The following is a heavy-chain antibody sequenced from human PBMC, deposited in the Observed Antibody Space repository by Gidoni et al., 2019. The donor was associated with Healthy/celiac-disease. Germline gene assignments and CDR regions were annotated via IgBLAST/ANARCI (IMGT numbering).Heavy chain of an antibody. D-gene: IGHD4-17*01. V-gene: IGHV4-34*01. CDR3: ARAPRRKGYGDYARRFDY. CDR2: INHSGST. Sequence: QVQLQQWGAGLLKPSETLSLTCAVYGGSFSGYYWSWIRQPPGKGLEWIGEINHSGSTNYNPSLKSRVTISVDTSKNQFSLKLSSVTAADTAVYYCARAPRRKGYGDYARRFDYWGQGTLVTVSS. CDR1: GGSFSGYY. J-gene: IGHJ4*02.